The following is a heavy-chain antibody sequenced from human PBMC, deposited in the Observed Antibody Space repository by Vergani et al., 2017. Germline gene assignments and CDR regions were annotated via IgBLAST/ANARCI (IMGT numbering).Heavy chain of an antibody. J-gene: IGHJ4*02. CDR3: ARASLGYYGSGSYHPENSFYFDY. V-gene: IGHV1-46*03. D-gene: IGHD3-10*01. CDR2: INPSGGST. CDR1: GYTFTSYY. Sequence: QVQLVQSGAEVKKPGASVKVSCKASGYTFTSYYMHWVRQAPGQGLEWMGIINPSGGSTSYAQKFQGRVTMTRDTSTSTVYMELSSLRSEDTAVYYCARASLGYYGSGSYHPENSFYFDYWGQGTLVTVSS.